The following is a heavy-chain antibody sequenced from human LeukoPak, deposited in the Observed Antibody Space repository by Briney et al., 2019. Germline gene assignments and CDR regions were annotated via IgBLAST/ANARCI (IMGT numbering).Heavy chain of an antibody. D-gene: IGHD2-2*01. CDR2: ISSSSSNI. V-gene: IGHV3-48*01. Sequence: PGGSLRLSCAASGFTFSSYSMNWVRQAPGKGLEWVSYISSSSSNIYYADSVKGRFTISRDNAKNSLYMQMNSLRAEDTAVYYCARSGNRIVVVPAATNYWGQGTLVTVSS. J-gene: IGHJ4*02. CDR3: ARSGNRIVVVPAATNY. CDR1: GFTFSSYS.